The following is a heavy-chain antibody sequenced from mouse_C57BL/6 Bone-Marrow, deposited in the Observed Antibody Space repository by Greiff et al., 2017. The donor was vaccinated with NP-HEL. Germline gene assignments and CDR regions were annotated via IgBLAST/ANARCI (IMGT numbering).Heavy chain of an antibody. D-gene: IGHD3-2*02. Sequence: EVQLQESGPGLVKPSQSLSLTCSVTGYSITSGYYWNWIRQFPGNKLEWMGYISYDGSNNYNPSLKNRISITRDTSKNQFFLKLNSVTTEDTATYYCARGGQLRLRAYWGQGTLVTVSA. CDR3: ARGGQLRLRAY. V-gene: IGHV3-6*01. CDR1: GYSITSGYY. J-gene: IGHJ3*01. CDR2: ISYDGSN.